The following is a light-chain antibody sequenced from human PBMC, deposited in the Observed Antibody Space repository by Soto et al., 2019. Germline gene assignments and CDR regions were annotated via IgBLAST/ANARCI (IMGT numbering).Light chain of an antibody. Sequence: VMTQTPLSLSVTPGQPASIFCKSSQSLLRFDGKTYVYWYLQKPGQPPQALIYEVSNRFSGVPDRFTGSGSGTEFTLTISRVAADDVGVYYCMQSIQLPLTFGGGTKVEIK. CDR1: QSLLRFDGKTY. CDR3: MQSIQLPLT. CDR2: EVS. V-gene: IGKV2D-29*01. J-gene: IGKJ4*01.